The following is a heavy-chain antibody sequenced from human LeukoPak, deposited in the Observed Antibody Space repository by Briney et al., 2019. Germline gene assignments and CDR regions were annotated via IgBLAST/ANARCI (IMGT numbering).Heavy chain of an antibody. CDR3: ARDSDCSSTSCYEGYYYYGMDV. CDR2: ISAYNGNT. Sequence: GASVKVSCKASGYTFTSYGMSWVRQAPGQGLEWMGWISAYNGNTNYAQKLQGRVTMTTDTSTSTAYMDLRRLRSDGTAVYSCARDSDCSSTSCYEGYYYYGMDVWGQGTTVTVSS. J-gene: IGHJ6*02. CDR1: GYTFTSYG. V-gene: IGHV1-18*01. D-gene: IGHD2-2*01.